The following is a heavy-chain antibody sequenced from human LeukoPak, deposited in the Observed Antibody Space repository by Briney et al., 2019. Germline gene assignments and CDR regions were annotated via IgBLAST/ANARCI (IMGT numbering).Heavy chain of an antibody. V-gene: IGHV4-34*01. CDR2: INHSGST. J-gene: IGHJ6*02. D-gene: IGHD6-13*01. Sequence: SETLSLTCTVSGGSISSYYWSWIRQPPGKGLEWIGEINHSGSTNYNPSLKSRVTISVDTSKNQFSLKLSSVTAADTAVYYCARGAPGDIAAAGADYYYGMDVWGQGTTVTVSS. CDR1: GGSISSYY. CDR3: ARGAPGDIAAAGADYYYGMDV.